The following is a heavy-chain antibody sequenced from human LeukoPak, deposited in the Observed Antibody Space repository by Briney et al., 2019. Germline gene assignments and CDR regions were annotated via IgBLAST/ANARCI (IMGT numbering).Heavy chain of an antibody. D-gene: IGHD3-10*01. J-gene: IGHJ4*02. CDR3: AREITMVRGVILGGFDY. Sequence: SETLSLTCTVSGGSISSGSYYWSWIRQPAGKGLEWIGRIYTSGSTNYNPSLKSRVTISVDKSKNQFSLKLSSVTAADTAVYYCAREITMVRGVILGGFDYWGQGTLVTVSS. V-gene: IGHV4-61*02. CDR2: IYTSGST. CDR1: GGSISSGSYY.